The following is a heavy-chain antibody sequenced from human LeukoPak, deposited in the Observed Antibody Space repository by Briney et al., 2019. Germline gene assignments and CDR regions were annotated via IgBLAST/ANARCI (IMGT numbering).Heavy chain of an antibody. J-gene: IGHJ3*02. Sequence: PGGSLRLSCAASGFTFDDYGMSWVRQAPGKGLEWVSGINCNGGSTGYADSVKGRFTISRDNAKNSLYLQMNSLRAEDTALYYCARDRVPDDSSGFDIWGQGTMVTVSS. CDR1: GFTFDDYG. CDR3: ARDRVPDDSSGFDI. CDR2: INCNGGST. D-gene: IGHD3-22*01. V-gene: IGHV3-20*04.